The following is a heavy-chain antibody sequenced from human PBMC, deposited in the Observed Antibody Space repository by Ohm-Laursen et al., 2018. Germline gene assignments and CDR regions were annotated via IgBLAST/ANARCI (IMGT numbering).Heavy chain of an antibody. J-gene: IGHJ4*02. Sequence: TLSLTCTVSGGSTNSYYWSWIRQPPGKGLEWIGYIYYSGSTNYNPSLKSRVTISVDTSKNQFSLKLSSVTAADTAVYYCARGYVRGVLDYWGQGTLVTVSS. CDR3: ARGYVRGVLDY. CDR2: IYYSGST. D-gene: IGHD3-10*02. CDR1: GGSTNSYY. V-gene: IGHV4-59*01.